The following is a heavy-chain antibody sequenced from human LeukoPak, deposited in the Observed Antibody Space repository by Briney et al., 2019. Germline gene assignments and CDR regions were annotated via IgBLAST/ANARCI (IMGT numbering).Heavy chain of an antibody. D-gene: IGHD3-22*01. CDR3: ARDDSSGDYYDNFDY. Sequence: GGSLRLSCAASGFTFSSYAMSWVRQAPGKGLEWVSAISGSGGSTNYADSVKGRFTISRDNSKNTLYLQMDSLRGEDTAVYYCARDDSSGDYYDNFDYWGQGTLVTVSS. CDR2: ISGSGGST. V-gene: IGHV3-23*01. J-gene: IGHJ4*02. CDR1: GFTFSSYA.